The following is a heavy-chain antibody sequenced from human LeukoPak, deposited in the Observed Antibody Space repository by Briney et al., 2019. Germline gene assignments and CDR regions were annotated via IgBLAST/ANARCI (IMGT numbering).Heavy chain of an antibody. CDR1: GYTFSDYY. J-gene: IGHJ4*02. CDR2: INPNTGAT. D-gene: IGHD6-19*01. CDR3: ARDYHSSGWYLPDY. V-gene: IGHV1-2*02. Sequence: ASVKVSCKASGYTFSDYYIHWVRQAPGQGLEWMGWINPNTGATNYAQKFQGRVTMTRDTPISTTYMDLSRLRSDDTAVYYCARDYHSSGWYLPDYWGQGTLVTVSS.